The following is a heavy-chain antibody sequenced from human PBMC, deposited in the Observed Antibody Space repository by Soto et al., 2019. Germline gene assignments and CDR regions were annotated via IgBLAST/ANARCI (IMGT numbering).Heavy chain of an antibody. CDR1: GGTFSSYT. V-gene: IGHV1-69*02. J-gene: IGHJ4*02. D-gene: IGHD4-17*01. CDR3: ASFYGGPQY. CDR2: IIPILGIA. Sequence: QVQLVQSGAEVKKPGSSVKVSCKASGGTFSSYTISWVRQAPGQGLEWMGRIIPILGIANYAQKFQGRVTXXADKSTSTAYMELSSLISEDTAVYYCASFYGGPQYWGQGTLVTVSS.